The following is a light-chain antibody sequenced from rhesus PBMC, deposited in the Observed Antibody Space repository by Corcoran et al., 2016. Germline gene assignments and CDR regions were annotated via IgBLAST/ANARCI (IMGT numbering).Light chain of an antibody. CDR3: QHGYGTPPT. CDR2: YAS. V-gene: IGKV1S15*01. Sequence: DIQMTQSPSPLSASVGDTVTITCRASQVISHNLAWYQQKPGKVPKLLIYYASTLQSGVPSRFSGSGSGTDFTLTISSLQPEDFATYCCQHGYGTPPTFGQGAKVEIE. CDR1: QVISHN. J-gene: IGKJ1*01.